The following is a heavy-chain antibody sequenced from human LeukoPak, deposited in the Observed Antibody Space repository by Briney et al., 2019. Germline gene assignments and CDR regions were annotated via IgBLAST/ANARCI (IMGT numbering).Heavy chain of an antibody. CDR3: AKESPYASPRQYYFDY. CDR1: GFTFRSFA. J-gene: IGHJ4*02. D-gene: IGHD3-10*01. Sequence: GGSLRLSCVASGFTFRSFAMSWVRQAPGKGLEWVSAISGDGGATYYADSVKGRFTISRDNSKNTLYLKMTSLKAEDTAVYYCAKESPYASPRQYYFDYWGQGTLVTVS. V-gene: IGHV3-23*01. CDR2: ISGDGGAT.